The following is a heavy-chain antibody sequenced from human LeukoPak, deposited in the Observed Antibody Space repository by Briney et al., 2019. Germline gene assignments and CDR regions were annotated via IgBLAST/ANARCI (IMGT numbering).Heavy chain of an antibody. Sequence: GGSLRLSCAASGFNLDDYGMSWVRQAPGKGLEWVSDINWNGGSTGYTDSVKGRFTISRDNAKQSLYLQMNSLRAEDTAVYYCARSGLNRFDYWGLGTLVTVSS. CDR1: GFNLDDYG. CDR2: INWNGGST. V-gene: IGHV3-20*04. D-gene: IGHD2-15*01. CDR3: ARSGLNRFDY. J-gene: IGHJ4*02.